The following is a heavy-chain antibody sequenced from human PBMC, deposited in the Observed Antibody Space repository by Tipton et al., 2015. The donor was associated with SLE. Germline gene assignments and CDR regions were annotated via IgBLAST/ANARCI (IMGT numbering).Heavy chain of an antibody. D-gene: IGHD3-22*01. CDR2: ISGNGIRT. V-gene: IGHV3-23*01. CDR3: AKSCYYDSSGYDD. Sequence: SLRLSCAASGFTFSSYDMSWVRQAPGTGLEWVSAISGNGIRTYYADSVKGRFTISRDNSKNTLYLQMNSLRAEDTAVYYCAKSCYYDSSGYDDWGQGTLVTVSS. CDR1: GFTFSSYD. J-gene: IGHJ4*02.